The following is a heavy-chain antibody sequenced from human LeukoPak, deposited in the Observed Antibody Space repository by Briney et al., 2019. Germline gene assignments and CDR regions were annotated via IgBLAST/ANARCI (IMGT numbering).Heavy chain of an antibody. CDR3: AKDRDLRLGEFDAFDI. Sequence: GGSLRLSCAASGFTFSSYAMHWVRQAPGKGLEWVAVISYDGSNKYYADSVKGRFTISRDNSKNTLYLQMNSLRAEDTAVYYCAKDRDLRLGEFDAFDIWGQGTMVTVSS. D-gene: IGHD3-16*01. CDR1: GFTFSSYA. V-gene: IGHV3-30-3*01. J-gene: IGHJ3*02. CDR2: ISYDGSNK.